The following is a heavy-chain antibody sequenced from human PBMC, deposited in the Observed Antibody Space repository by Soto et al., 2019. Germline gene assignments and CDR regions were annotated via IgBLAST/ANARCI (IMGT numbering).Heavy chain of an antibody. J-gene: IGHJ4*02. D-gene: IGHD6-13*01. CDR3: ARGGGSPYHNHEFDF. CDR2: VNNNGNT. V-gene: IGHV4-59*02. CDR1: GGSVSGYH. Sequence: PSETLSLTCNVSGGSVSGYHWSWIRQPPGKVLEWIGYVNNNGNTDYNPSLESRVTISVDTSRNQISLYLTSVTAADTAVCHCARGGGSPYHNHEFDFWGQGTLVTVSS.